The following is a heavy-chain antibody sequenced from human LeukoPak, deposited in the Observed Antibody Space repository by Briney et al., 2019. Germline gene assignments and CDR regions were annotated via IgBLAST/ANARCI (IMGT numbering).Heavy chain of an antibody. CDR2: LYSGGST. Sequence: AGESLRLSCVASGFTVSSNYMNWVHQAPGKGLEWVSVLYSGGSTKYAESVKGRFTISRDNSENTLYLQMNSLRVEDTAMYFCARDPPRGFGNAFDIWGQGTMVTVSP. CDR3: ARDPPRGFGNAFDI. V-gene: IGHV3-53*01. J-gene: IGHJ3*02. D-gene: IGHD2-15*01. CDR1: GFTVSSNY.